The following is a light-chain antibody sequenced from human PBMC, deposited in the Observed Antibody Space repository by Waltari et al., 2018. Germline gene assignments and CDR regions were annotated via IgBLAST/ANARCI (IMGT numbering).Light chain of an antibody. CDR1: SGHSSNI. J-gene: IGLJ3*02. Sequence: QLVLTQSPSASASLGASVKLTCTLSSGHSSNIIAWHQQQPEKGPRYLMKVNRDGSNSKGDEIPDRFSGSSSGAERYLTISSVQSEDEADYYCQTGGHGTWVFGGGTKLTVL. V-gene: IGLV4-69*01. CDR2: VNRDGSN. CDR3: QTGGHGTWV.